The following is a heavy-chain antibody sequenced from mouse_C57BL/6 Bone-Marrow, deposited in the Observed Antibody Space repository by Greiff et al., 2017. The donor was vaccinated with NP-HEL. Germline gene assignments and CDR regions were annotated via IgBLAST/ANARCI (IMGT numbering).Heavy chain of an antibody. CDR2: IYPGSGNT. CDR3: ARDYYGSSYFDD. D-gene: IGHD1-1*01. V-gene: IGHV1-76*01. Sequence: QVQLQQSGAELVRPGASVKLSCKASGYTFTDYYINWVKQRPGQGLEWIARIYPGSGNTYYTEKFKGKATLTAEKSSSTAYMQLSSLTSEDSAVYYCARDYYGSSYFDDWGQGTTLTVSS. J-gene: IGHJ2*01. CDR1: GYTFTDYY.